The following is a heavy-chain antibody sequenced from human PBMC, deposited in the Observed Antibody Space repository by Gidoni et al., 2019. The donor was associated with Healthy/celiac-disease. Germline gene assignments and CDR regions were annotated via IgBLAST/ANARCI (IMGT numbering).Heavy chain of an antibody. Sequence: EVQLLESGGGLVQPGGSLRLSCAASGFTFSRYAMSWVRQAPGKGLEWVSAISGSGGSTYYADSVKGRFTISRDNSKNTLYLQMNSLRAEDTAVYYCAKFPYYDSSGYNWYFDLWGRGTLVTVSS. CDR1: GFTFSRYA. CDR2: ISGSGGST. J-gene: IGHJ2*01. V-gene: IGHV3-23*01. D-gene: IGHD3-22*01. CDR3: AKFPYYDSSGYNWYFDL.